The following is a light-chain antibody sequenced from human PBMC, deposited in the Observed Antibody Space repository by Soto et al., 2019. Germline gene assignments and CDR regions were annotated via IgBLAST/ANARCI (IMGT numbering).Light chain of an antibody. Sequence: QSALTQPPSVSGAPGQRVTISCTGSSSNIGAGYDVHWYQQRPGTAPKLLIFGNTNRPSGVPDRFSGSKSGTSASLAITGLQAEDEGDYYCTSYAGNNNFVFGTGTKATVL. J-gene: IGLJ1*01. V-gene: IGLV1-40*01. CDR1: SSNIGAGYD. CDR3: TSYAGNNNFV. CDR2: GNT.